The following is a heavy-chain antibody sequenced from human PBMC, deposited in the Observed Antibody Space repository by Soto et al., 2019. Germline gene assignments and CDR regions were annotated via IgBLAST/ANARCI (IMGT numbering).Heavy chain of an antibody. Sequence: ETLRLSCAASGFTFSSYWMHWVRQAPGKGLVWVSRINSDGSSTSYADSVKGRFTISRDNAKNTLYLQMNSLRAEDTAVYYCARDRYPYYDFWSGHYGMDVWGQGTTVTVSS. CDR3: ARDRYPYYDFWSGHYGMDV. D-gene: IGHD3-3*01. V-gene: IGHV3-74*01. CDR1: GFTFSSYW. J-gene: IGHJ6*02. CDR2: INSDGSST.